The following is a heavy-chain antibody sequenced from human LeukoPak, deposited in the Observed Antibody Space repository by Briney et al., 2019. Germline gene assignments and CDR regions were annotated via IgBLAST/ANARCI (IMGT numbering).Heavy chain of an antibody. CDR1: GDSVTDHY. Sequence: PSETLSLTCTVSGDSVTDHYWSWIRQPPGKGLEWIAYFYYNGRSRYNPSLNSRVTISVDTSKNQFSLKVTSVTAADTAVYYCARHYYGDVYYFDFWGQGTLVTVS. D-gene: IGHD4-17*01. V-gene: IGHV4-59*08. CDR2: FYYNGRS. J-gene: IGHJ4*02. CDR3: ARHYYGDVYYFDF.